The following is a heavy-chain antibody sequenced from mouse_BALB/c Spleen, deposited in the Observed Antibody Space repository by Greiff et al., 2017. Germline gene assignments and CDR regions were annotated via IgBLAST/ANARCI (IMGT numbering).Heavy chain of an antibody. V-gene: IGHV1-7*01. J-gene: IGHJ1*01. CDR2: INPSTGYT. D-gene: IGHD2-2*01. CDR1: GYTFTSYW. CDR3: ARRGGYDVRYFDV. Sequence: QVQLQQSGAELAKPGASVKMSCKASGYTFTSYWMHWVKQRPGQGLEWIGYINPSTGYTEYNQKFKDKATLTADKSSSTAYMQLSSLTSEDSAVYYCARRGGYDVRYFDVWGAGTTVTVSS.